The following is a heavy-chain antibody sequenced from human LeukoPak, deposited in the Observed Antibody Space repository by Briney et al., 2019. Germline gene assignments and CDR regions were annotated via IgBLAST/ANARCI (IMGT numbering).Heavy chain of an antibody. CDR1: GFTVSSNF. V-gene: IGHV3-53*01. J-gene: IGHJ4*02. D-gene: IGHD6-19*01. CDR3: TPMRPSFPTVAGSFDY. Sequence: GGSLRLSCAASGFTVSSNFLSWVRQPPGKGLEWVSDIYSGGSTYYADSVKGRFTISRDNSKNTLYLQMNSLRAEDTAVYYCTPMRPSFPTVAGSFDYWGQGTLVTVSS. CDR2: IYSGGST.